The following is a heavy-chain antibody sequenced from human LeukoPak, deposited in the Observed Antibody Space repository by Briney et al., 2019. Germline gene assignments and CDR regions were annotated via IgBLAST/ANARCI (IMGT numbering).Heavy chain of an antibody. CDR3: AREFTYYDFWSGYYYGMDV. J-gene: IGHJ6*02. CDR1: GFTFSSYW. Sequence: GGSLRLSCAAPGFTFSSYWMSWVRQAPGKGLEWVANIKQDGSEKYYVDSVKGRFTISRDNAKNSLYLQMNSLRAEDTAVYYCAREFTYYDFWSGYYYGMDVWGQGTTVTVSS. V-gene: IGHV3-7*01. CDR2: IKQDGSEK. D-gene: IGHD3-3*01.